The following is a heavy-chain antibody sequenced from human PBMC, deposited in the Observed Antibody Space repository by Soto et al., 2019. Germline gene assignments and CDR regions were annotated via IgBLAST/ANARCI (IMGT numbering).Heavy chain of an antibody. V-gene: IGHV3-33*01. CDR3: ARDLVSQGYPIG. Sequence: AASGFTFSSYGMHWVRQAPGKGLEWVAVIWYDGSNKYYADSVKGRFTISRDNSKNTLYLQMNSLRAEDTAVYYCARDLVSQGYPIGWGQGTLVTVSS. CDR1: GFTFSSYG. J-gene: IGHJ4*02. D-gene: IGHD3-9*01. CDR2: IWYDGSNK.